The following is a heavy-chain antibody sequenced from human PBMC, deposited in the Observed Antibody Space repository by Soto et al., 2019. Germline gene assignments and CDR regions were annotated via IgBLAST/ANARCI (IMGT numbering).Heavy chain of an antibody. J-gene: IGHJ4*02. CDR1: GGSISSYY. CDR2: IYYSGST. Sequence: PLEILSLTCTVSGGSISSYYWSWIRQPPGKGLEWIGYIYYSGSTNYNPSLKSRVTISVDTSKNQFSLKLSSVTAADTAVYYCARQWLTPLFDYWGQGTLVTVSS. V-gene: IGHV4-59*08. CDR3: ARQWLTPLFDY. D-gene: IGHD5-12*01.